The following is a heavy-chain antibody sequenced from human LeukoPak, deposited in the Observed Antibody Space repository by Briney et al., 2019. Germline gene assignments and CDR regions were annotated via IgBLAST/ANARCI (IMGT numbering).Heavy chain of an antibody. V-gene: IGHV4-59*01. CDR3: ARYSAPVTSIDY. D-gene: IGHD2-21*02. CDR2: IYHSGST. J-gene: IGHJ4*02. Sequence: KPSETLSLTCTVSGGSISSNYWSWIRQPPGKGLEWIGYIYHSGSTNYNPSLKSRVTISVDTSKNQFSLMLSSVTAADTAVYYCARYSAPVTSIDYWGQGTLGTVSS. CDR1: GGSISSNY.